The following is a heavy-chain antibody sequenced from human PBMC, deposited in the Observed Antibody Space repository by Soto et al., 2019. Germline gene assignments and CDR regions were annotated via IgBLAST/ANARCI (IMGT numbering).Heavy chain of an antibody. J-gene: IGHJ5*02. CDR1: GYSFTTFS. D-gene: IGHD1-26*01. CDR3: ARAKWDLLSRDLDT. Sequence: QVRLVQSEGEMKKPGASVRLSCTASGYSFTTFSISWVRQAPGQGLESVAIINPAGGGPNYAQHFQVRVSVSSDTSTSTVYMEMTSLRSADTAMYYCARAKWDLLSRDLDTWGQGTLITVS. V-gene: IGHV1-46*01. CDR2: INPAGGGP.